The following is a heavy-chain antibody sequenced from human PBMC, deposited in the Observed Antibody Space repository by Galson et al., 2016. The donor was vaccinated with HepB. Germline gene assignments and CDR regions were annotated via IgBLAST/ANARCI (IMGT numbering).Heavy chain of an antibody. V-gene: IGHV5-10-1*01. D-gene: IGHD6-6*01. CDR1: GYSFPHFW. Sequence: QSGAEVKKPGESLRISCQGSGYSFPHFWISWVRQMPGKGLEWMGRIDPSDSYTNYSPSFRGHVTISVNKSINTAYMQWSSLKASDTAMYYCARHAFTGELVDWFDPWGQGTLVSVSS. J-gene: IGHJ5*02. CDR2: IDPSDSYT. CDR3: ARHAFTGELVDWFDP.